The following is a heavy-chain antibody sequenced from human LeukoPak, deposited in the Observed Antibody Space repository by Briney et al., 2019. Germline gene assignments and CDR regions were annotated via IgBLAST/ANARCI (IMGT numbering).Heavy chain of an antibody. CDR3: ARETYYYDSSGYPRAFDI. J-gene: IGHJ3*02. D-gene: IGHD3-22*01. CDR2: INHSGST. V-gene: IGHV4-34*01. CDR1: GGSFSGYY. Sequence: PSETLSLTCAVYGGSFSGYYWSWIRQPPGKGLEWIGEINHSGSTNYNPSLKSRVTISVDTSKNQFSLKLSSVTAADTAVYYCARETYYYDSSGYPRAFDIWGQGTMVTVSS.